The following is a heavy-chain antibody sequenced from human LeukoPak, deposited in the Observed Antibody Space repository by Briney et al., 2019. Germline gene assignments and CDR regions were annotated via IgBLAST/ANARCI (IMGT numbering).Heavy chain of an antibody. Sequence: VASVKVSCKASGYTFTSYGISWGRQAPGQGVEGMGWISAYNGNTNYAQKLQGRVTMTTYISTSTAYMELRSLRSDDTAVYYCARDRRYYSDSSGYHPGDYWGQGTLVTVSS. V-gene: IGHV1-18*01. J-gene: IGHJ4*02. CDR1: GYTFTSYG. D-gene: IGHD3-22*01. CDR3: ARDRRYYSDSSGYHPGDY. CDR2: ISAYNGNT.